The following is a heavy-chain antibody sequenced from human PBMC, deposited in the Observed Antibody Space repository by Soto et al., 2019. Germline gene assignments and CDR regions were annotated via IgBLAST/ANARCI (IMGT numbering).Heavy chain of an antibody. D-gene: IGHD1-26*01. CDR1: GGTFSSYA. Sequence: QVQLVQFGAEVKKPGSSVKVSCKASGGTFSSYAISWVRQAPGQGLEWMGGIIPIFGTANYAQKFQGRVTITADESTSTAYMELSSLRSEDSAVYYCARVRWKGATVGGYFDYWGQGTLVTVSS. CDR2: IIPIFGTA. CDR3: ARVRWKGATVGGYFDY. J-gene: IGHJ4*02. V-gene: IGHV1-69*01.